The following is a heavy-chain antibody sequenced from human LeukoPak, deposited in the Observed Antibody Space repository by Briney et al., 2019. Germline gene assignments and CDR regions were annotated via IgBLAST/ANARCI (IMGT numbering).Heavy chain of an antibody. CDR2: LSHSGKT. Sequence: SETLSLTCAVYDGSFSDHFWTWIRQPPGKGLEWIAELSHSGKTHSNPSLDSRVTISVDTSKNQFSLNLTSVTAADTAVYYCARVPGGGVDFWGQGTPVTVSS. V-gene: IGHV4-34*01. CDR3: ARVPGGGVDF. J-gene: IGHJ4*02. D-gene: IGHD1-14*01. CDR1: DGSFSDHF.